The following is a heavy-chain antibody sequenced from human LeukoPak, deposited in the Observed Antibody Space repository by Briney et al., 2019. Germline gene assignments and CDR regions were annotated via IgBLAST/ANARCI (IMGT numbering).Heavy chain of an antibody. CDR1: GYTFTGYY. CDR3: ARKQAPSGAFDI. J-gene: IGHJ3*02. D-gene: IGHD1/OR15-1a*01. Sequence: ASVKVSCKASGYTFTGYYMHWVRQAPGQGLEWMGWINPNSGGTNYAQKFQGRVTMTRDTSTSTAYMELRSLRSDDTAVYYCARKQAPSGAFDIWGQGTMVTVTS. CDR2: INPNSGGT. V-gene: IGHV1-2*02.